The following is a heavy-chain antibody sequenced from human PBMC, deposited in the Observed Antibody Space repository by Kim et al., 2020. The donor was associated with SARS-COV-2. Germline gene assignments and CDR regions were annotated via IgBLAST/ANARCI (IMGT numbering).Heavy chain of an antibody. Sequence: TNYNPSLKSRVTISVDTSKNQFSLKLSSVTAADTAVYYCARARTWADFDYWGQGTLVTVSS. V-gene: IGHV4-59*01. J-gene: IGHJ4*02. CDR3: ARARTWADFDY. D-gene: IGHD6-19*01. CDR2: T.